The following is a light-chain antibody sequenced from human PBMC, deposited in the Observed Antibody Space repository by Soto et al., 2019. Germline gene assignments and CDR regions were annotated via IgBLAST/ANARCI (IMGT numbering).Light chain of an antibody. CDR1: QSVSSNY. V-gene: IGKV3-20*01. J-gene: IGKJ2*01. CDR2: GAS. Sequence: EIVLTQSPGTLSLSPGEGATLSCRASQSVSSNYLAWYQQRPGQAPRLLIFGASSRATDISDRFSGSGSGTEFTLTISRLEPEDSAVYSCQQYGSLPYTFGQGTKLEI. CDR3: QQYGSLPYT.